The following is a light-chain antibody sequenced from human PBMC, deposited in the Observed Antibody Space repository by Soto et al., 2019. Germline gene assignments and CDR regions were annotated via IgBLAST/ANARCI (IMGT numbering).Light chain of an antibody. CDR2: DSS. CDR1: QSIASD. J-gene: IGKJ4*01. CDR3: QQRASWPLT. Sequence: EIVLTQSPDTLSLSPGERATLSCRASQSIASDLAWYQQKPGQAPRLLMYDSSNRAAAIPARFSGSGSGTDFTLTISSLEPEDVAVYYCQQRASWPLTFGGGTKVEIK. V-gene: IGKV3-11*01.